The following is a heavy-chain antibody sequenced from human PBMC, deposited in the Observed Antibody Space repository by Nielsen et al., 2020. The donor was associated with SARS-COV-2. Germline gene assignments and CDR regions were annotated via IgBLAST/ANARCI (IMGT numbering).Heavy chain of an antibody. D-gene: IGHD4-17*01. J-gene: IGHJ6*02. Sequence: GESLKISCAASGFTFSSYSMNWVRQAPGKGLEWVSSISSSSYIYYADSVKGRFTISRDNAKNSLYLQMNSLRSEDTAVYYCARDDTVTMYYYSYYGMDVWGQGTTVTVSS. V-gene: IGHV3-21*04. CDR3: ARDDTVTMYYYSYYGMDV. CDR1: GFTFSSYS. CDR2: ISSSSYI.